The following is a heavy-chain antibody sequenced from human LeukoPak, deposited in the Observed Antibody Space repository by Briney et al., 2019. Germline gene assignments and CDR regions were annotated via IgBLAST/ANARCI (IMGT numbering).Heavy chain of an antibody. J-gene: IGHJ4*02. CDR3: ASGNYYDSSGTDY. CDR2: INPNSGGT. V-gene: IGHV1-2*02. Sequence: ASVKVSCKASGYTFTGYYMHWVRQAPGQGLEWMGWINPNSGGTNYAQKFQGRVTMTRDTSISTAYMELSRLRSDDTAGYYCASGNYYDSSGTDYWGQGTLVTVSS. D-gene: IGHD3-22*01. CDR1: GYTFTGYY.